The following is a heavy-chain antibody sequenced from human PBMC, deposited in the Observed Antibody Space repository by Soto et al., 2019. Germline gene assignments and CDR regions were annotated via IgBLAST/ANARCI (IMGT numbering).Heavy chain of an antibody. V-gene: IGHV3-7*01. J-gene: IGHJ3*02. CDR3: VSFWLVRAPITIDFHI. CDR1: GFTFSSYW. CDR2: IKQDGSEK. Sequence: PGGSLRLSCAASGFTFSSYWMSWVRQAPGKGLEWVANIKQDGSEKYYVDSVKGRFTISRDNAKSSLYLQMNSLRAEDTAVYYCVSFWLVRAPITIDFHICGQGTLVTVS. D-gene: IGHD6-19*01.